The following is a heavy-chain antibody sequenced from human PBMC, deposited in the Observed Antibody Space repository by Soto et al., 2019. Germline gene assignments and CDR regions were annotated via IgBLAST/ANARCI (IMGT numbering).Heavy chain of an antibody. Sequence: GGSLRLSCAASGFTFSSYAMSWVRQAPGKGLEWVSVISGSGSNTDYADSVKGRFTISRDNSKNTLYLQMNSLRVDDTAVYYCAKGPTARTTGWFDPWGQGTLVTVSS. CDR2: ISGSGSNT. V-gene: IGHV3-23*01. CDR3: AKGPTARTTGWFDP. J-gene: IGHJ5*02. CDR1: GFTFSSYA. D-gene: IGHD4-17*01.